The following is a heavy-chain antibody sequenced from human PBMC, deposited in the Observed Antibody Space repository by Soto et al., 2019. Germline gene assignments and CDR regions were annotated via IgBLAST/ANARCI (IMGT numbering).Heavy chain of an antibody. CDR2: IIPIFGTA. J-gene: IGHJ4*02. Sequence: QVQLVQSGAEVKKPGSSVKVSCKASGGTFSSYAISWVRQAPGQGLEWMGGIIPIFGTANYAQKFQGRVTITADESTSTAYMELSSLRSDDTAVYYCARGYYDSSGYYYVFAYFDYWGQGTLVTVSS. CDR3: ARGYYDSSGYYYVFAYFDY. CDR1: GGTFSSYA. D-gene: IGHD3-22*01. V-gene: IGHV1-69*01.